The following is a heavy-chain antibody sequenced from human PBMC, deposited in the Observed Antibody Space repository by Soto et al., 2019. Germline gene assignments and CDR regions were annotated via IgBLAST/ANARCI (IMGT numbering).Heavy chain of an antibody. V-gene: IGHV1-69*13. Sequence: VKVSCKASGGTFPNNAIGWVRQAPGQGLEWMGGIIPIFGTTNYAQKFQGRVTITADESTSTVYMELSSLRSEDTAVYFCARGRYKDSFGRYYFDYRGQGPPVTVYS. CDR2: IIPIFGTT. CDR1: GGTFPNNA. D-gene: IGHD5-18*01. J-gene: IGHJ4*02. CDR3: ARGRYKDSFGRYYFDY.